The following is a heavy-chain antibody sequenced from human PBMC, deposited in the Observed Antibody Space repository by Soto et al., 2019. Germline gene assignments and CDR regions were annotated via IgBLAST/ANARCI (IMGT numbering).Heavy chain of an antibody. CDR1: GGSISSGGYY. D-gene: IGHD2-2*01. Sequence: SETLSLTCTVSGGSISSGGYYWSWIRQHPGKGLEWIGYIYYSGSTYYNPSLKSRVTISVDTSKNQFSLKLSSVTAADTAVYYFARRGVVVPAAMAHYYYYYMDVWGKGTTVTVSS. V-gene: IGHV4-31*03. CDR2: IYYSGST. J-gene: IGHJ6*03. CDR3: ARRGVVVPAAMAHYYYYYMDV.